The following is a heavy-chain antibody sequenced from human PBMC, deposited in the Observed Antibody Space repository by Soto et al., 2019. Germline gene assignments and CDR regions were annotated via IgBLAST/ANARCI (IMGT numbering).Heavy chain of an antibody. CDR2: IYHSGST. CDR1: GGSISSGGYS. J-gene: IGHJ4*02. CDR3: ARDSGGPYGSGSYFGY. D-gene: IGHD3-10*01. V-gene: IGHV4-30-2*01. Sequence: PSETLSLTCAVSGGSISSGGYSWSWIRQPPGKGLEWIGYIYHSGSTYYNPSLKSRVTISVDRSKNQFSLKLSSVTAADTAVYYCARDSGGPYGSGSYFGYWGQGTLVTVSS.